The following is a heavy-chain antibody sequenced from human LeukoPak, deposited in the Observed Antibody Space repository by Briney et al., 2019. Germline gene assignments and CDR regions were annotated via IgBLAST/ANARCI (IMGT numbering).Heavy chain of an antibody. V-gene: IGHV3-23*01. Sequence: GGSLRLSCEASGFTFSSYAMSWVRQAPGKGLEWVSPITTSDGNTYYADSVKGRFTVSRDNSKNTLFLQMNSLRAEDTAVYYCAKDGGLWVSAHWGDSWGRGTLVTVSS. J-gene: IGHJ4*02. CDR3: AKDGGLWVSAHWGDS. CDR1: GFTFSSYA. CDR2: ITTSDGNT. D-gene: IGHD7-27*01.